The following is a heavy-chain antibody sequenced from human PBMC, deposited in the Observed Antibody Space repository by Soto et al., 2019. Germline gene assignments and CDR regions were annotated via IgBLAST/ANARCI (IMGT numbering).Heavy chain of an antibody. D-gene: IGHD3-10*01. CDR2: INHSGST. V-gene: IGHV4-34*01. CDR3: ARGLTRITMVRGGNWFDP. Sequence: SENLSLTCAVYGGSFSGSSWSWILQPPSNVLEWLGEINHSGSTNYHTSLKSRVTISVDASKNQFSLKLSSVTAADTAVYYCARGLTRITMVRGGNWFDPWGQGTLVTVSS. J-gene: IGHJ5*02. CDR1: GGSFSGSS.